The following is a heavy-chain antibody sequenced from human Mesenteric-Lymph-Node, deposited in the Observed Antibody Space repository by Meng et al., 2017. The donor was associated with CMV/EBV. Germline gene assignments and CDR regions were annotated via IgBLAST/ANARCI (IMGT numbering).Heavy chain of an antibody. Sequence: GESLKISCAASGFTFSGYGIHWVRQAPGKGLEWVAFIRYDGSYKYYADSVKGRFTISRDNSKNTLFLQMNSLRAEDTAVYYCARDRKYCSSTSCYLYGMDVWGQGTTVTVSS. CDR3: ARDRKYCSSTSCYLYGMDV. D-gene: IGHD2-2*01. J-gene: IGHJ6*02. V-gene: IGHV3-30*02. CDR1: GFTFSGYG. CDR2: IRYDGSYK.